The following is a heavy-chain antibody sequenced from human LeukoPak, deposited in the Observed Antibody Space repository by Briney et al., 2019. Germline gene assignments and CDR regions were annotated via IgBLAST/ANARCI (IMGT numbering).Heavy chain of an antibody. J-gene: IGHJ5*02. CDR1: GYTFTGYY. Sequence: ASVKVSCKASGYTFTGYYMHWVRQAPGQGLEWMGWINPNSGGTNYAQKFQGRVTMTRDTSISTAYMELSRLRSDDTAVYYCARERVAGAYNWFDPGGQGTLVTVSS. D-gene: IGHD6-19*01. CDR3: ARERVAGAYNWFDP. V-gene: IGHV1-2*02. CDR2: INPNSGGT.